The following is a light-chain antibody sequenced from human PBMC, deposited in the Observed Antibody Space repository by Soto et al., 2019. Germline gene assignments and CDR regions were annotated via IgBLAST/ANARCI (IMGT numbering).Light chain of an antibody. CDR1: QSISSW. V-gene: IGKV1-5*03. CDR3: QQYNSYPWT. J-gene: IGKJ1*01. CDR2: KAS. Sequence: DIQMTQSPSTLSASVGDRVTITCRASQSISSWLAWYQQKPGKAPKLLIYKASSLESGVPSRFSGSGYGTEFTLNISRLQPDDFATYYCQQYNSYPWTFGQGTKVEIK.